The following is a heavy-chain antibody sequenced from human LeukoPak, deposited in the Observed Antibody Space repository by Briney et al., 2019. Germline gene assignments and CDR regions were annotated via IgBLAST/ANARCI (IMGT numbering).Heavy chain of an antibody. CDR3: ARDLGYCSGGSCYSDAFDI. Sequence: PGGSLRLSCAASGFTFSSYGMHWVRQAPGKGLEWVAVIWYDGSNKYYADSVKGRFTISRDNSKNTLYLQMNSLRAEDTAAYYCARDLGYCSGGSCYSDAFDIWGQGTMVTVSS. V-gene: IGHV3-33*01. CDR2: IWYDGSNK. D-gene: IGHD2-15*01. J-gene: IGHJ3*02. CDR1: GFTFSSYG.